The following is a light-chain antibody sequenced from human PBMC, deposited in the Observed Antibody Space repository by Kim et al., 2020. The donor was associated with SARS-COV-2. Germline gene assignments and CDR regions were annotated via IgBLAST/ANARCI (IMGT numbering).Light chain of an antibody. V-gene: IGKV3-20*01. J-gene: IGKJ1*01. CDR3: QEYGSWT. CDR2: GAS. Sequence: EIVLTQSPGTLSLSPGESATLSCRASQSVTSNYLAWYQQKPGQAPRLLMYGASTRATGIPDRFSGGGSGTDFTLTISRLEPEDSAVYYCQEYGSWTFGQGTQVDIK. CDR1: QSVTSNY.